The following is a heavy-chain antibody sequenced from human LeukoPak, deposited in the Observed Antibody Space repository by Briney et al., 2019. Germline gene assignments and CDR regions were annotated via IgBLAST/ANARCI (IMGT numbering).Heavy chain of an antibody. J-gene: IGHJ5*02. CDR1: GYSISSGYY. CDR2: IYHSGST. CDR3: ARHAGSSLRFLEWFLNRFDP. D-gene: IGHD3-3*01. V-gene: IGHV4-38-2*01. Sequence: SETLSLTCAVSGYSISSGYYWGWIRQPPGKGLEWIGSIYHSGSTYYNPSLKSRVTISVDTSKNQFSLKLSSVTAADTAVYYCARHAGSSLRFLEWFLNRFDPWGQGTLVTVSS.